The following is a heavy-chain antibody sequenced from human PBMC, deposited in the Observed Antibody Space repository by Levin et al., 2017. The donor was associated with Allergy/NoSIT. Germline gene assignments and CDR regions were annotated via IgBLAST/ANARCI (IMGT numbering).Heavy chain of an antibody. J-gene: IGHJ4*02. CDR2: INQDATMK. D-gene: IGHD2-8*01. Sequence: LAGGSLRLSCAASGLTFRSYWMGWVRQAPGKGLQWVANINQDATMKFYVDSVKGRFTISRDNAKNSLYLQMDSLRAEDTAIYHCASMVSGAFDYWGQGALVTVSS. V-gene: IGHV3-7*01. CDR3: ASMVSGAFDY. CDR1: GLTFRSYW.